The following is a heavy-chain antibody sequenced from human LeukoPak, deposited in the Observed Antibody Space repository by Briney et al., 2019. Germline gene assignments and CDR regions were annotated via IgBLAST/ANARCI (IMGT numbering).Heavy chain of an antibody. V-gene: IGHV3-21*01. CDR3: ATPLSSSWPGDV. CDR1: GFTFSSYS. D-gene: IGHD6-13*01. J-gene: IGHJ6*04. CDR2: ISSSSSYI. Sequence: GGSLRLSCAATGFTFSSYSMNWVRQAPGKGLEWVSSISSSSSYIYYADSVKGRFTISRDNAKNSLYLQMNSLRAEDTAVYYCATPLSSSWPGDVWGKGTTVTVSS.